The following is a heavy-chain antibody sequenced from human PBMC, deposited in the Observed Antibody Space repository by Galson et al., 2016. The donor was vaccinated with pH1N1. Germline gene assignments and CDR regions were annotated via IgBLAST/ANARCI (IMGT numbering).Heavy chain of an antibody. CDR2: IKQDGSEK. CDR3: ARERAGAFLL. V-gene: IGHV3-7*01. J-gene: IGHJ3*01. Sequence: SLRLSCADSGFTFSTYWMTWVRQIPGKGLQWLANIKQDGSEKHYVDSVKGRFTISRDNAKNSLYLQMNSLRAEDTAVYYCARERAGAFLLWGQGTMVIVSS. CDR1: GFTFSTYW. D-gene: IGHD2/OR15-2a*01.